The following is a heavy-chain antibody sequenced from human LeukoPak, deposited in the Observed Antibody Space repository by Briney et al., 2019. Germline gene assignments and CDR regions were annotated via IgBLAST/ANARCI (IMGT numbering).Heavy chain of an antibody. V-gene: IGHV1-24*01. J-gene: IGHJ5*02. D-gene: IGHD3-10*01. CDR3: VRDGEGVAISVNYWFDP. Sequence: ASVKVSCKVSGYTLTELSMHWVRQAPGKGLEWMGGFDPEDGETIYAQKFQGRVTMTRDTSISTAYMELRGLSSEDTAVYYCVRDGEGVAISVNYWFDPWGQGTLVTVSS. CDR1: GYTLTELS. CDR2: FDPEDGET.